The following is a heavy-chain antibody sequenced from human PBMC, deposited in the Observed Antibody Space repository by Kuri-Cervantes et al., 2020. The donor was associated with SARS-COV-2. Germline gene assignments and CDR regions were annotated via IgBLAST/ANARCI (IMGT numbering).Heavy chain of an antibody. CDR3: ARGCNRITIFGVVNIPAAENWFDP. D-gene: IGHD3-3*01. V-gene: IGHV4-34*01. CDR2: ISHSGST. Sequence: SETLSLTCAVYGGSFSGYYWSWIRQSPGKGLEWIGEISHSGSTNYNSSLKSRVTISIDTSKNQFSLRLSSVTAAGTAVYFCARGCNRITIFGVVNIPAAENWFDPWGQGTLVTVSS. CDR1: GGSFSGYY. J-gene: IGHJ5*02.